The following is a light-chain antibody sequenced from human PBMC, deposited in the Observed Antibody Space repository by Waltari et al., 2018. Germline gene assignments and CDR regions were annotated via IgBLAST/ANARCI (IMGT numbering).Light chain of an antibody. CDR3: QQSFSNPPWT. CDR2: DAS. CDR1: QIINTD. V-gene: IGKV1-39*01. J-gene: IGKJ1*01. Sequence: DLQMAQSPSSLSASVGYRVTITCRASQIINTDLNWYQHRPGEAPKLLIYDASVLESGVPSRFSGSGSATDFTLTISSLQPEDIGTYYCQQSFSNPPWTFGQGTKVEV.